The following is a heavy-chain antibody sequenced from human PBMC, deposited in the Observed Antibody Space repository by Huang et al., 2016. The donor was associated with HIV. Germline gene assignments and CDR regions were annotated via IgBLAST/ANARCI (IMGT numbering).Heavy chain of an antibody. D-gene: IGHD3-22*01. Sequence: QVQLVESGGALVKPGGSLRLSCEASGFTLNDNYMDWIRQVPGKGLELVSYISGSCFTIYYADSVKGRFTISRDNAKNSVYLQMNSLRVEDTAVYFCARGQTAYFDSSGYMDVWGRGTTVTVAS. V-gene: IGHV3-11*04. J-gene: IGHJ6*03. CDR3: ARGQTAYFDSSGYMDV. CDR2: ISGSCFTI. CDR1: GFTLNDNY.